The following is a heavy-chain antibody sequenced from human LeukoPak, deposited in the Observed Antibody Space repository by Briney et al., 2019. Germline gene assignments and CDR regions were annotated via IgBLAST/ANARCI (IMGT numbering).Heavy chain of an antibody. CDR1: GFTFSSYA. V-gene: IGHV3-23*01. Sequence: GGSLRLSCAASGFTFSSYAMSWVRQAPGKGLEWVSAISGSGGSTYYADSVKGRFTISRDNSKNTLYLQMNGLRAEDAAVYYCAKDKGYGIGDYWGQGTLVTVSS. CDR2: ISGSGGST. D-gene: IGHD4-17*01. J-gene: IGHJ4*02. CDR3: AKDKGYGIGDY.